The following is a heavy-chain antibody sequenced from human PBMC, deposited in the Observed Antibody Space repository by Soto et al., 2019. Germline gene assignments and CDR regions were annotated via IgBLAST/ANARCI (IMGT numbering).Heavy chain of an antibody. D-gene: IGHD2-15*01. CDR1: GGYIISDSNY. CDR2: VYYSGST. V-gene: IGHV4-30-4*08. CDR3: VREIVDSCDGSCYPDH. Sequence: SETLSLTCSVSGGYIISDSNYWSWLRKTPSRGLEWIGYVYYSGSTLYNPSLKSRVTISIDTSKNQFSLSLTSVVAADTAVYYFVREIVDSCDGSCYPDHWGQGTLVTVSS. J-gene: IGHJ4*02.